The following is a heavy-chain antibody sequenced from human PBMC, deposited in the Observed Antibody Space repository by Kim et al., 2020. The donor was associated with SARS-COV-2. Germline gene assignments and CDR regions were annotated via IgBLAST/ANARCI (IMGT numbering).Heavy chain of an antibody. CDR3: AKRGYCSSTRCSGGFDP. D-gene: IGHD2-2*01. Sequence: GKGRFTITRDNSKNMLYLQMNRLRAEDTAVYYCAKRGYCSSTRCSGGFDPWGQGTLVTVSS. V-gene: IGHV3-23*01. J-gene: IGHJ5*02.